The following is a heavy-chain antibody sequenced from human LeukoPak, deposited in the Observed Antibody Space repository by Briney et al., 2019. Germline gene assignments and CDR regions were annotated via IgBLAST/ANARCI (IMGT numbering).Heavy chain of an antibody. CDR2: IIPILGIA. CDR1: GGTFSSYA. V-gene: IGHV1-69*04. CDR3: ARAEPRAQLWLRDGDC. D-gene: IGHD5-18*01. J-gene: IGHJ4*02. Sequence: SVKVSCKASGGTFSSYAISWVRQAPGQGLEWMGRIIPILGIANYAQKFQGRVTITADKSTSTAYMELSSLRSEDTAVYYCARAEPRAQLWLRDGDCWGQGTLVTVSS.